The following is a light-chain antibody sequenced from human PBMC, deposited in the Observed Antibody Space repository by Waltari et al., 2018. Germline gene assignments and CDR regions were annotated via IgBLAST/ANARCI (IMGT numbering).Light chain of an antibody. CDR2: EVN. V-gene: IGLV2-11*01. CDR1: SSDVGAYNH. J-gene: IGLJ2*01. CDR3: CSYAGDYTLV. Sequence: QSALTQPRSVSGSPGQSVTLSCAGTSSDVGAYNHVSWYQQSPGTAPKLLIYEVNNRPSGVPDRVSASKSVNTASLTISGLRAEDEADYYCCSYAGDYTLVFGGGTKLTVL.